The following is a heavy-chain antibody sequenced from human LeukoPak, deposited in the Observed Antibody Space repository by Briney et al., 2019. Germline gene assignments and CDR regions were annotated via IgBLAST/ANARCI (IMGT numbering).Heavy chain of an antibody. Sequence: SVKVSCKASGGTFSSYAISWVRQAPGQGLEWMGGIIPIFGTANYAQKFQGRVTITRNTSISTAYMELSSLRSEDTAVYYCAITVARYFDLWGRGTLVTVSS. J-gene: IGHJ2*01. D-gene: IGHD5-12*01. V-gene: IGHV1-69*05. CDR3: AITVARYFDL. CDR2: IIPIFGTA. CDR1: GGTFSSYA.